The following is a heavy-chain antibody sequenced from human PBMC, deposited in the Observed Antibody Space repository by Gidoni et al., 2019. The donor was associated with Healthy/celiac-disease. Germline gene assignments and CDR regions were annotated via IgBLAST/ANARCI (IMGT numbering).Heavy chain of an antibody. CDR2: INHSGRT. D-gene: IGHD3-22*01. CDR3: ARGARYYYDSSGYYYFDY. V-gene: IGHV4-34*01. J-gene: IGHJ4*02. CDR1: SGSFSGYY. Sequence: QVQLQQWRAGLLTPSETLSLTCAVHSGSFSGYYWSWIRQPPGKGLEWIGEINHSGRTNSNPSLKSRVTISVDTSKNQFSLKLSSVTAADTAVYYCARGARYYYDSSGYYYFDYWGQGTLVTVSS.